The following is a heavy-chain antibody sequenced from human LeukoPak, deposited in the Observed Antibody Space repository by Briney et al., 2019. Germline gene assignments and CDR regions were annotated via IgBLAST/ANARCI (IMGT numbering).Heavy chain of an antibody. CDR2: ISPYNGNT. V-gene: IGHV1-18*01. CDR1: GYDFTSVG. D-gene: IGHD6-19*01. CDR3: ARAGPGSGWYFDY. J-gene: IGHJ4*02. Sequence: ASVKVSCKASGYDFTSVGITWVRRAPGQGLEWMGWISPYNGNTRYAQKFQGRVAMTTDTSTTTAYMELRGLRFNDTPVYYCARAGPGSGWYFDYWGQGTLVTVSS.